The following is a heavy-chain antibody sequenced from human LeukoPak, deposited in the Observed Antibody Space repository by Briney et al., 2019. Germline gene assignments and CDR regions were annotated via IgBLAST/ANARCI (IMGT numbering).Heavy chain of an antibody. J-gene: IGHJ4*02. CDR2: INPSGGST. Sequence: ASVKVSCKASGYTFTNYHMHWVRQAPGQGLEWMGIINPSGGSTSYAQKFQGRVTMTRDMSTSTVYMELSSLRSEDTAVYYCATSGSRFDYWGQGTLVTVSS. CDR3: ATSGSRFDY. V-gene: IGHV1-46*01. CDR1: GYTFTNYH. D-gene: IGHD3-10*01.